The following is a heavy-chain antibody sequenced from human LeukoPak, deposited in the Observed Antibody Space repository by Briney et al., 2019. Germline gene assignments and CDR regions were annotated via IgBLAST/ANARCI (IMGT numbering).Heavy chain of an antibody. CDR2: INHSGST. J-gene: IGHJ4*02. CDR1: GGSFSGYY. D-gene: IGHD3-10*01. CDR3: ARGSVVRVVRGVTINY. Sequence: PSETLSLTCAVYGGSFSGYYWSWIRQPPGKGLEWIGEINHSGSTNYYPSLKSRVTISVDTSKNQFSLKLSSVTAADTAVYYCARGSVVRVVRGVTINYWGQGTLVTVSS. V-gene: IGHV4-34*01.